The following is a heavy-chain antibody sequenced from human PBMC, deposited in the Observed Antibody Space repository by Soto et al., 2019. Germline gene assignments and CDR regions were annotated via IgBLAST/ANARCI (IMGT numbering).Heavy chain of an antibody. D-gene: IGHD1-1*01. CDR3: AAGYETGLEAFDI. Sequence: PGESLKISCKGSGYNFANYWIGWVRQMPGKGLEWMGMIFPGDSDTKKSPSLQGQITMSVDKSNSSAYLQWRSLKASDTAMYYCAAGYETGLEAFDIWGQGTMVTVSS. CDR2: IFPGDSDT. V-gene: IGHV5-51*01. CDR1: GYNFANYW. J-gene: IGHJ3*02.